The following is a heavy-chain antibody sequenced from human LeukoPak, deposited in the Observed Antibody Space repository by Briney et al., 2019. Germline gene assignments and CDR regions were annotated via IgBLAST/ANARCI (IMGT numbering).Heavy chain of an antibody. CDR2: IYYSGST. CDR1: GGSISSYY. V-gene: IGHV4-59*01. CDR3: AREEVYYGMDV. Sequence: PETLSLTCTVSGGSISSYYWSWIREPPGKGLEWIGYIYYSGSTNYNPSLKSRVTISVDTSKKQFSLKLSSVTAADTAVYYCAREEVYYGMDVWGQGTTVTVSS. J-gene: IGHJ6*02.